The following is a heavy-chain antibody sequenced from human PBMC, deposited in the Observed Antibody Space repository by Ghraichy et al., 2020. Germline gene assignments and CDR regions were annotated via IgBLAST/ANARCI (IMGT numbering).Heavy chain of an antibody. J-gene: IGHJ6*02. CDR3: ARSGDDSSGYYVYYYYGMDV. Sequence: GGSLRLSCAASGFTFSSYWMSWVRQAPGKGLEWVANIKQDGSEKYYVDSVKGRFTISRDNAKNSLYLQMNSLRAEDTAVYYCARSGDDSSGYYVYYYYGMDVWGQGTTVTVSS. V-gene: IGHV3-7*01. CDR2: IKQDGSEK. CDR1: GFTFSSYW. D-gene: IGHD3-22*01.